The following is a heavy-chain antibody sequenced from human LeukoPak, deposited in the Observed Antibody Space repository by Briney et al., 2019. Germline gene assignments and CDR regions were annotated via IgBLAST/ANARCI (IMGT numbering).Heavy chain of an antibody. D-gene: IGHD4-11*01. V-gene: IGHV4-59*01. Sequence: SETLSLTCTVSGGSISSYYWSWIRQPPGKGLEWIGYIYYSGSTNYNPSLKSRVTISVDTSKNQFSLKLSSVTAADTAVYYCARSPSPSNYRYYYYYMDVWGKGTTVTVSS. CDR1: GGSISSYY. J-gene: IGHJ6*03. CDR3: ARSPSPSNYRYYYYYMDV. CDR2: IYYSGST.